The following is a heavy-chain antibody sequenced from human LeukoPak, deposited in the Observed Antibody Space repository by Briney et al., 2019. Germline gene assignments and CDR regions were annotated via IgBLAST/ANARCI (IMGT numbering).Heavy chain of an antibody. CDR2: ISGSGGST. D-gene: IGHD2-15*01. CDR3: ANLGWEINCSGGSCYRAEYFQH. Sequence: PGGSLRLSCAASGFTFSSYAMSWVRQAPGKGLEWVSAISGSGGSTYYADSVKGRFTISRDNSKNTLYLQMNSLRAEDTAVYYCANLGWEINCSGGSCYRAEYFQHWGQGTLVTVSS. J-gene: IGHJ1*01. V-gene: IGHV3-23*01. CDR1: GFTFSSYA.